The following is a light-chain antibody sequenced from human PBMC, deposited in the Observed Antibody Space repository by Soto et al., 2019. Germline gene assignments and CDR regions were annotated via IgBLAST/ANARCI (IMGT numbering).Light chain of an antibody. V-gene: IGKV3-11*01. Sequence: ENVLTQSPVTLSLSPGERATLSRSATQSFRGLLAWYQQKPGQAPRLLIYDAYNRATGIPPRFSGSGSGTDFTLTISSLEPEDSAVYYCQQRHMWPITFGQGTRLEI. CDR2: DAY. CDR3: QQRHMWPIT. CDR1: QSFRGL. J-gene: IGKJ5*01.